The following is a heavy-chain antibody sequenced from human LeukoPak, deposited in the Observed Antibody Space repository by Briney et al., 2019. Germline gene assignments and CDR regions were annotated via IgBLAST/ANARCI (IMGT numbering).Heavy chain of an antibody. CDR1: GFTFSSYA. CDR2: ISGSGGST. CDR3: VKAYTTSGTYSEP. Sequence: GGSLRLSCAASGFTFSSYAMSWVRQAPGKGLEWVSAISGSGGSTYYADSVKGRFTISRDNSKNTLYLQMNSLRGEDTALYYCVKAYTTSGTYSEPWGQGTPVTVSS. D-gene: IGHD1-26*01. V-gene: IGHV3-23*01. J-gene: IGHJ4*02.